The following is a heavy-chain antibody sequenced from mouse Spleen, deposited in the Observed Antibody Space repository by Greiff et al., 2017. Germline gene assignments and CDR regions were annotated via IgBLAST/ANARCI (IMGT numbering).Heavy chain of an antibody. J-gene: IGHJ2*01. D-gene: IGHD2-2*01. V-gene: IGHV1-82*01. Sequence: LQESGPELVKPGASVKISCKASGYAFSSSWMNWVKQRPGKGLEWIGRIYPGDGDTNYNGKFKGKATLTADKSSSTAYMQLSSLTSEDSAVYFCARSGGDDGFDYWGQGTTLTVSS. CDR1: GYAFSSSW. CDR3: ARSGGDDGFDY. CDR2: IYPGDGDT.